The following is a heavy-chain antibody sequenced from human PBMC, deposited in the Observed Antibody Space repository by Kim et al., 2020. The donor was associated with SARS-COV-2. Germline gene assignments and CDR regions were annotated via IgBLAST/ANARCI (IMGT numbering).Heavy chain of an antibody. J-gene: IGHJ3*02. CDR2: IKQDGSEK. CDR3: ARERTFGGVIVILNAFDI. D-gene: IGHD3-16*02. Sequence: GGSLRLSCAASGFTFSSYWMSWVRQAPGKGLEWVANIKQDGSEKYYVDSVKGRFTISRDNAKNSLYLQMNSLRAEDTAVYYCARERTFGGVIVILNAFDIWGQGTMVTVSS. V-gene: IGHV3-7*01. CDR1: GFTFSSYW.